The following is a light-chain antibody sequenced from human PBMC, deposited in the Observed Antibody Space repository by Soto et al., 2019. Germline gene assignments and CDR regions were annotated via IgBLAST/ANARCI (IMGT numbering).Light chain of an antibody. CDR2: EVN. CDR3: SSYGGSNNLV. CDR1: SSDVGGYNS. Sequence: QPALTQPPSASGSPGQSVTISCTGTSSDVGGYNSVSWYQQHPGKAPKLMIYEVNKRPSGVPDRFSGSKSGNTASLTVSGLQVEDEADYYCSSYGGSNNLVFGGGTKLTVL. J-gene: IGLJ2*01. V-gene: IGLV2-8*01.